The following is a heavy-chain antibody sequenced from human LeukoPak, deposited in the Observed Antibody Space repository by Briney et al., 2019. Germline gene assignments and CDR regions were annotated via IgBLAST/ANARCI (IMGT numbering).Heavy chain of an antibody. V-gene: IGHV3-53*04. CDR2: IYXGXXT. CDR3: AREVGGSAFDI. J-gene: IGHJ3*02. D-gene: IGHD3-16*01. Sequence: PGGSLRLSCAASGFXXSSNYMXWXXXXPGXXXXXXSIIYXGXXTXYADSVKGRFTISRHNSKNTLYLQMNSLRAEDTAVYYCAREVGGSAFDIWGQGTMVTVSS. CDR1: GFXXSSNY.